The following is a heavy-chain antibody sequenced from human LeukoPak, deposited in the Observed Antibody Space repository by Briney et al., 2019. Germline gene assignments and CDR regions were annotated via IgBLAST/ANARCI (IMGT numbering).Heavy chain of an antibody. CDR3: ATDPDGYSSSWYY. CDR1: GYTFTAYY. CDR2: ITPNSGGT. D-gene: IGHD6-13*01. J-gene: IGHJ4*02. V-gene: IGHV1-2*02. Sequence: ASVKASCKASGYTFTAYYMHWVRQAPGQGLEWMGWITPNSGGTKYAQKFQGRVTMTEDTSTDTAYMELSSLRSEDTAVYYCATDPDGYSSSWYYWGQGTLVTVSS.